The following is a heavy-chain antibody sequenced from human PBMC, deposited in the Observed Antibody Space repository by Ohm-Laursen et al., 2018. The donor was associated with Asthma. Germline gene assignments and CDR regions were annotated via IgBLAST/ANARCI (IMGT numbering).Heavy chain of an antibody. CDR3: VIGEDDIGDSGWFEH. CDR1: GFTFSTYA. J-gene: IGHJ5*02. D-gene: IGHD2-21*02. V-gene: IGHV3-23*01. CDR2: ISGNGGRT. Sequence: GSLRLSCAASGFTFSTYAMNWVRQAPGKGLEWVSDISGNGGRTKYADFVTGRFTISRDNSKNTLYLQMNSLRAEDTALYYCVIGEDDIGDSGWFEHWGQGTLVTVSS.